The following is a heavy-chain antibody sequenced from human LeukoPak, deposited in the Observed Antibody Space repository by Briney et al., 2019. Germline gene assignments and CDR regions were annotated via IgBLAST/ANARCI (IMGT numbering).Heavy chain of an antibody. CDR2: IIPIFGTA. D-gene: IGHD6-19*01. J-gene: IGHJ4*02. CDR1: GGTFSSYA. CDR3: AREGGQWLAYLDY. V-gene: IGHV1-69*13. Sequence: SVKVSCKASGGTFSSYAISWVRQAPGQGLEWMGGIIPIFGTANYAQKFQGRVTITADESTSTAYMELRSLRSDDTAVYYCAREGGQWLAYLDYWGQGTLVTVSS.